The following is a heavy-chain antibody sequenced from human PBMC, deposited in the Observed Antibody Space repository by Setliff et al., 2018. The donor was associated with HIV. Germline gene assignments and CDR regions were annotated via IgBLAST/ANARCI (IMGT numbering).Heavy chain of an antibody. D-gene: IGHD3-22*01. CDR1: GFTVSSNY. Sequence: GGSLRLSCAASGFTVSSNYMSWIRQAPGKGLEWVSYISSSGITMYYADSVKGRFTISRDNAKNSLYLQMNSLRAEDTAVYYCARDHEAYHYDSRGVGDALDIWGRGTTVTVSS. CDR2: ISSSGITM. J-gene: IGHJ3*02. V-gene: IGHV3-11*04. CDR3: ARDHEAYHYDSRGVGDALDI.